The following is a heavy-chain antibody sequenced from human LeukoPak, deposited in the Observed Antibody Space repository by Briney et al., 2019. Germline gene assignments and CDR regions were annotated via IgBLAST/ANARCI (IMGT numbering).Heavy chain of an antibody. V-gene: IGHV3-23*01. J-gene: IGHJ4*02. D-gene: IGHD6-19*01. Sequence: GSLRLSCAASGFTFNNYVISWVRQAPGKGLEWVSAIGGGGTTYYADYVKGRFTISRDTSKNTLYLQMNSLRAEDTAIYYCAKAGRPQAVAGWIDYWGQGTMVTVSS. CDR1: GFTFNNYV. CDR3: AKAGRPQAVAGWIDY. CDR2: IGGGGTT.